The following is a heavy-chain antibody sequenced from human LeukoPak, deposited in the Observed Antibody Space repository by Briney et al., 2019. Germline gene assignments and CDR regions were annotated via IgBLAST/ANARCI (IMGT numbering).Heavy chain of an antibody. J-gene: IGHJ3*02. CDR2: NYTSGST. CDR1: GYSFSSYY. Sequence: SETPTLTCTVSGYSFSSYYWSWIRQPPGKGLEWIGYNYTSGSTNYNPSLKSRVTISVDTSKNQFSLKLSSVTAADTAVYYCARHGDYYDAFDIWGQGTMVTVSS. CDR3: ARHGDYYDAFDI. V-gene: IGHV4-4*09. D-gene: IGHD3-10*01.